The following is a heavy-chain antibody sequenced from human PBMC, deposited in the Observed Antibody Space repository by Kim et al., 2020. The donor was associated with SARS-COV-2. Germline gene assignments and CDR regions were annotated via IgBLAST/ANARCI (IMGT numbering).Heavy chain of an antibody. Sequence: GGSLRLSCAASGFTFSNYWMHWVRQAPGKGLVWVSRINNDGSSIMYADSVRGRFTISRDTAKNTLYLQMNSLRADDTAVYYCVRGSGWPDDWGEGT. CDR3: VRGSGWPDD. CDR1: GFTFSNYW. J-gene: IGHJ4*02. V-gene: IGHV3-74*03. CDR2: INNDGSSI. D-gene: IGHD6-19*01.